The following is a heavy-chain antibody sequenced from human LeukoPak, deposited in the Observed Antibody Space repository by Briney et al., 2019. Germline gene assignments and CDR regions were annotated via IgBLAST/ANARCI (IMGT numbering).Heavy chain of an antibody. D-gene: IGHD5-12*01. CDR3: ARGFGYSGYDLDY. CDR2: IKQDGSEK. J-gene: IGHJ4*02. V-gene: IGHV3-7*04. Sequence: GGSLRLSCAASGFTFSSYWMSWVRQAPGKGLEWVANIKQDGSEKYYVDSVKGRLTISRDNAKNSLYLQMNSLRAEDTAVYYCARGFGYSGYDLDYWGQGTLVTVSS. CDR1: GFTFSSYW.